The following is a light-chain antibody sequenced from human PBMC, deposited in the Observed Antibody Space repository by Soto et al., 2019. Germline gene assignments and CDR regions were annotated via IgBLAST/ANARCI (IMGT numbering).Light chain of an antibody. V-gene: IGKV3-20*01. CDR3: QEYGSSRT. Sequence: EIVLTQSPGTVSLSPGERATLSCRTSQSVSSSYLAWYQQKPGQAPRLLIYDASSRATGIPDRFSGSGSGTDFTLTISRLEPENFAVYYCQEYGSSRTFGQGTKV. CDR2: DAS. CDR1: QSVSSSY. J-gene: IGKJ1*01.